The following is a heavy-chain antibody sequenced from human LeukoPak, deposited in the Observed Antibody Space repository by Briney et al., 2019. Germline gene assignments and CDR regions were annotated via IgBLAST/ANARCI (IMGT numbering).Heavy chain of an antibody. Sequence: PGGSLRLSCAASGFTFSSYSMNWVRQAPGKGLEWVSYISSGSNTIYYTDSVKGRFTISRDNAKKSLYLQMNSLRDEDTAVYYCARDQNYYDSSGYDYWGQGTLVTVSS. V-gene: IGHV3-48*02. J-gene: IGHJ4*02. D-gene: IGHD3-22*01. CDR2: ISSGSNTI. CDR1: GFTFSSYS. CDR3: ARDQNYYDSSGYDY.